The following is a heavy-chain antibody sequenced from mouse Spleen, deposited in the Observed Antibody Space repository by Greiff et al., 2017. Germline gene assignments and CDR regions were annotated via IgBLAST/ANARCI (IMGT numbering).Heavy chain of an antibody. Sequence: EVKLVESGGGLVKPGGSLKLSCAASGFTFSSYAMSWVRQTPEKRLEWVATISDGGSYTYYPDNVKGRFTISRDNAKNNLYLQMSHLKSEDTAMYYCAREGLRRLYYFDYWGQGTTLTVSS. CDR1: GFTFSSYA. D-gene: IGHD2-4*01. V-gene: IGHV5-4*01. J-gene: IGHJ2*01. CDR3: AREGLRRLYYFDY. CDR2: ISDGGSYT.